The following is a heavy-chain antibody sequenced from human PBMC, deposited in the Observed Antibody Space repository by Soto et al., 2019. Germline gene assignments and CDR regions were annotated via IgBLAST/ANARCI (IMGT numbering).Heavy chain of an antibody. D-gene: IGHD1-26*01. CDR3: AKDRGSSGILDP. CDR2: IYHTGTT. Sequence: TLSLTCTISGGSISSYYWSWIRQSPGKGVEWIANIYHTGTTYYNPSLKSRVTISIDTSKSHFSLQLRSVSAADSAVYYCAKDRGSSGILDPWGQGTLVTVSS. J-gene: IGHJ5*02. V-gene: IGHV4-59*01. CDR1: GGSISSYY.